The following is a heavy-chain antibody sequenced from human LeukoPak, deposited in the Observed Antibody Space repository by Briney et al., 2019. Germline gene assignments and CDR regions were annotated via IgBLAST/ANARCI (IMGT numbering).Heavy chain of an antibody. D-gene: IGHD4-17*01. CDR2: KSDGGNK. CDR1: GITFSSYA. Sequence: PGRSQSLSCAASGITFSSYAMQWVRQAAGKGAEWVAVKSDGGNKYFSDSVRGRVTISRDKSKNTLYLQRNSLSGDDTAAYYCAKDVKRETDYGYYFEYWGQGALVTVSS. CDR3: AKDVKRETDYGYYFEY. J-gene: IGHJ4*02. V-gene: IGHV3-30*14.